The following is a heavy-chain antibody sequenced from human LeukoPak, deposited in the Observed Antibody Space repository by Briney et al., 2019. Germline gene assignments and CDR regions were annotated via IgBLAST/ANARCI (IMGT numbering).Heavy chain of an antibody. D-gene: IGHD3-22*01. J-gene: IGHJ3*02. CDR1: GFTFSSYA. CDR2: ISGSGGST. CDR3: AKDQYYYDSSGAAFDI. V-gene: IGHV3-23*01. Sequence: GGSLRLSCAASGFTFSSYAMSWARQAPGKGLEWVSAISGSGGSTYYADSVKGRFTISRDNSKNTLYLQMNSLRAEDTAVYYCAKDQYYYDSSGAAFDIWGQGTMVTVSS.